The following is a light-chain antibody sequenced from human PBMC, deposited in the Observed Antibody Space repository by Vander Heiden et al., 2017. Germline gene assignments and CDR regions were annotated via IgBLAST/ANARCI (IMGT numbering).Light chain of an antibody. CDR3: SSYAGNNAYV. CDR1: SSDVGAYNY. CDR2: DGT. J-gene: IGLJ1*01. V-gene: IGLV2-8*01. Sequence: QSALTQPPSASGSPGQSVTISCTGTSSDVGAYNYVSWYQQHPGKAPKLMIYDGTKRPAGVPDRFSGSKSGNTASLTVSGLQAEDEADYYCSSYAGNNAYVFGTGTKVTVL.